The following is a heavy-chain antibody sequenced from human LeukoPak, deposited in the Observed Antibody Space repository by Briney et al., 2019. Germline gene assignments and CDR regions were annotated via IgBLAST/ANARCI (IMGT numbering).Heavy chain of an antibody. J-gene: IGHJ3*01. D-gene: IGHD5/OR15-5a*01. CDR2: IHHSGST. V-gene: IGHV4-30-2*06. CDR3: ARDPSGNDFSVYAPKGGAFDL. CDR1: GGSISGGNDY. Sequence: SQTLSLTCTVSGGSISGGNDYWGWLRQSPGKGLEWIGYIHHSGSTDSNPSLKSRVTISIDRSHFSLKLASVTAADTALYFCARDPSGNDFSVYAPKGGAFDLWGQGTMVTVSS.